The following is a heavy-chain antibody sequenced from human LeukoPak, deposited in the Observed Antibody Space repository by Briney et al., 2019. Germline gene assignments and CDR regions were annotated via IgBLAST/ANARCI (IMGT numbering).Heavy chain of an antibody. D-gene: IGHD3-3*01. CDR2: IKQDGSEK. CDR3: ARLRITIFGVVPYYFDY. J-gene: IGHJ4*02. CDR1: GFTFSSYW. V-gene: IGHV3-7*01. Sequence: GGSLRLSCAASGFTFSSYWMSWVRQAPGKGLEWVANIKQDGSEKYYVDPVKGRFTISRDNAKNSLYLQMNSLRAEDTAVYYCARLRITIFGVVPYYFDYWGQGTLVTVSS.